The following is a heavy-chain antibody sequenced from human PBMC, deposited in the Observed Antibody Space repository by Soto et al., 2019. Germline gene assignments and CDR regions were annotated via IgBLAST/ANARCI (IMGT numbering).Heavy chain of an antibody. D-gene: IGHD3-9*01. CDR1: GFTVSSNY. Sequence: GGSLRLSCAASGFTVSSNYMSWVRQAPGKGLEWVSVIYSGGSTYYADSVKGRFTISRDNSKNTLYLQMNSLRAEDTAVYYCARDSRWAHYDILTGPDYWGQGTLVTVSS. CDR3: ARDSRWAHYDILTGPDY. CDR2: IYSGGST. V-gene: IGHV3-66*01. J-gene: IGHJ4*02.